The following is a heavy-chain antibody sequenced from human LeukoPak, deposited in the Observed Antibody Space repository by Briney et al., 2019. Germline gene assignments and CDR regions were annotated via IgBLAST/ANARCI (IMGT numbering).Heavy chain of an antibody. D-gene: IGHD3-10*01. CDR2: ISGSGGST. CDR3: ARERYGSSSFNY. Sequence: GGSLRLSCAASGFTFSSYAMSWVRQAPGKGLEWVSAISGSGGSTYYADSVKGRFTISRDNAKNSLYLQMNSLRAEDTAVYYCARERYGSSSFNYWGQGTLVTVSS. CDR1: GFTFSSYA. J-gene: IGHJ4*02. V-gene: IGHV3-23*01.